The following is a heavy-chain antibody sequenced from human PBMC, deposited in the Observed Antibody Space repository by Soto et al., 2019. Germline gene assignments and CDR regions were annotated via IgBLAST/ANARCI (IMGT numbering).Heavy chain of an antibody. CDR2: IWYDGSNK. CDR3: ARDGIGGTVFRGFCDH. J-gene: IGHJ4*02. Sequence: QKYLVESGGGVVQPGGSLRLSCVASGSIFSGYGMHWVRQAPGKGLEWVAGIWYDGSNKYYADSVKGGFTISRDNYKNMLYLQIDSLRAEDTAVYYCARDGIGGTVFRGFCDHWGQGTLVTVSS. D-gene: IGHD1-7*01. V-gene: IGHV3-33*01. CDR1: GSIFSGYG.